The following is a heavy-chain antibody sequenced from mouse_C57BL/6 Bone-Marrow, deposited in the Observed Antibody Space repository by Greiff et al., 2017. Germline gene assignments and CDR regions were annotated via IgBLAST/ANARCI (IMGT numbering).Heavy chain of an antibody. Sequence: QVQRLQSDAELVKPGASVKISCKVSGYTFTDHTIHWMKQRPEQGLEWIGSICPRDGSTKYTEKVKGRATLSADNSSSTAYMQLNSLTSEDSEVYFCARSYGNYWFAYWGQGTLVTVSA. V-gene: IGHV1-78*01. CDR2: ICPRDGST. CDR3: ARSYGNYWFAY. CDR1: GYTFTDHT. D-gene: IGHD2-10*02. J-gene: IGHJ3*01.